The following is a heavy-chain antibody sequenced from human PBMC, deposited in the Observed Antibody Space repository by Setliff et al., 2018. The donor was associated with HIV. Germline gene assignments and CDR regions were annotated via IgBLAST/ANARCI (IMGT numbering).Heavy chain of an antibody. V-gene: IGHV4-34*01. CDR1: NASFSDYY. J-gene: IGHJ4*02. CDR2: INQSGST. CDR3: AGRAYGPLEH. D-gene: IGHD4-17*01. Sequence: PSETLSLTCAAYNASFSDYYRGWIRQAPGKGLEWIGEINQSGSTNYNSSLRSRVTMSINLSKNQFSLKLTSVTAADTAVYYCAGRAYGPLEHWGQGNQVTVSS.